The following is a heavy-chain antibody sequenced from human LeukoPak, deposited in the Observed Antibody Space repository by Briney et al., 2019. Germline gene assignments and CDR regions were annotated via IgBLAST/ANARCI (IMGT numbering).Heavy chain of an antibody. CDR1: GYSISSGYY. CDR3: ARGGGYCTNAVCFSYYFDY. CDR2: IYHSGST. Sequence: SETLSLTCTVSGYSISSGYYWGWIRPPPGKGLGWIGSIYHSGSTYYDPSLKSRVTISEDTSKNQFSLKLSSVTAADTAVYYCARGGGYCTNAVCFSYYFDYWGQGTLVTVSS. V-gene: IGHV4-38-2*02. D-gene: IGHD2-8*01. J-gene: IGHJ4*02.